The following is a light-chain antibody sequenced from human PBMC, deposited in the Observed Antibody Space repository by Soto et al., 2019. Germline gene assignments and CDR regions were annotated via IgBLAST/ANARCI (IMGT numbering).Light chain of an antibody. CDR1: QSVSSN. Sequence: EIVMTQSPATLSVSPWEIATLSCRASQSVSSNLAWYQQKPGQAPRLLIFATSTRATGIPARFSGSGSGTEFTLIISSLQSEDFAVYYCQQYNSWPLWTFGQGTKVDIK. CDR3: QQYNSWPLWT. V-gene: IGKV3-15*01. J-gene: IGKJ1*01. CDR2: ATS.